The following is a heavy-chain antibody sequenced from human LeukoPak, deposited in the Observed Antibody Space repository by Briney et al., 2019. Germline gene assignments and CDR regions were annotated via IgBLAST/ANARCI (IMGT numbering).Heavy chain of an antibody. CDR2: IYTSGST. V-gene: IGHV4-61*02. J-gene: IGHJ4*02. CDR1: GGSISSGSYY. CDR3: ARDRRGLQFDY. Sequence: PSQTLSLTCTVSGGSISSGSYYWSWIRQPAGKGLEWIGRIYTSGSTNYNPSLKSRVTISVDTSKNQFSLKLSSVTAADTAVYYCARDRRGLQFDYWGQGTLVTVSS. D-gene: IGHD5-18*01.